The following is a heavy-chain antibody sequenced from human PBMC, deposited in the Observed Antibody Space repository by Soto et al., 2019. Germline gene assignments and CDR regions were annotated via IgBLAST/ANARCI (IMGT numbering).Heavy chain of an antibody. CDR1: GFTFSSYA. V-gene: IGHV3-23*01. J-gene: IGHJ4*02. CDR2: ISGSGGST. Sequence: EVQLLESGGDLVQPGGSLRLSCAASGFTFSSYAMNWVRQAPGKGLEWVSAISGSGGSTYSADSVKGRFTISRDNSKNPLYLQMNSLRAEDTAVYYCAKEGYYYGSGSYYTPFDYWGQGTLVTVSS. D-gene: IGHD3-10*01. CDR3: AKEGYYYGSGSYYTPFDY.